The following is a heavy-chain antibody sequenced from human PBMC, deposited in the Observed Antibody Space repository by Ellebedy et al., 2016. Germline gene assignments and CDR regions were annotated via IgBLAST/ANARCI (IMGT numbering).Heavy chain of an antibody. J-gene: IGHJ4*02. CDR2: IYYSGST. D-gene: IGHD6-19*01. Sequence: SETLSLXCTVSGGSISSYYWSWIRQPPGKGLEWIGYIYYSGSTNYNPSLKSRVTISVDTSKNQFSLKLSSVTAADTAVYYCASIAVAGTDYWGQGTLVTVSS. CDR3: ASIAVAGTDY. CDR1: GGSISSYY. V-gene: IGHV4-59*08.